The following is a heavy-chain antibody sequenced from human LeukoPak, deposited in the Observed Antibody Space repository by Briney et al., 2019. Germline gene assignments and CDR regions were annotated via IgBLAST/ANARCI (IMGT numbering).Heavy chain of an antibody. CDR2: ISGSGGST. V-gene: IGHV3-23*01. CDR3: AKPHSSSWYHDFDY. CDR1: GFTFSSYS. Sequence: SGGSLRLSCAASGFTFSSYSMTWVRQAPGKGLEWVSAISGSGGSTYYADSVKGRFTISRDNSKNTLYLQMNSLRAEDTAVYYCAKPHSSSWYHDFDYWGQGTLVTVSS. D-gene: IGHD6-13*01. J-gene: IGHJ4*02.